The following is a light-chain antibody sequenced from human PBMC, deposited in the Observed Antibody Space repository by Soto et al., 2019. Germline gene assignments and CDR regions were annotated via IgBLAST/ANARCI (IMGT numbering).Light chain of an antibody. Sequence: DIQITQSPSTLSGSVGDRVTITCRASQTISSWLAWYQQKPGKAPKLLIYKASTLKSGVPSRFRGSGSRTECTLTLSSLQPDDVETDYCQHYNSYSEAFGQGTQVDIK. CDR3: QHYNSYSEA. CDR1: QTISSW. J-gene: IGKJ1*01. CDR2: KAS. V-gene: IGKV1-5*03.